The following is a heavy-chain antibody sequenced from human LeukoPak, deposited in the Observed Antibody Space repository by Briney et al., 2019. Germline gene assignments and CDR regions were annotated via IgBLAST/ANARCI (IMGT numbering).Heavy chain of an antibody. CDR1: GFTFSSYG. V-gene: IGHV3-23*01. CDR3: AEPGALAESSQH. CDR2: ISGSGGST. J-gene: IGHJ1*01. Sequence: PGGSLRLSCAASGFTFSSYGMSWVRQAPGRGLEWVSAISGSGGSTYYADSVKGRFTISRDNSKNTLYLQMNSLRAEDTAVYYCAEPGALAESSQHGAQAPLAPVS. D-gene: IGHD3-10*01.